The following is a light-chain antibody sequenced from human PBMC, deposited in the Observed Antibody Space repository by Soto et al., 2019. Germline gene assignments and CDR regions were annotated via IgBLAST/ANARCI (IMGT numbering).Light chain of an antibody. J-gene: IGKJ2*01. CDR2: AAS. CDR3: QQYNSAPIYT. Sequence: DIQMTQSPSSLSASVGDRVTITCRASQGISNYLAWYQQKPGKVPKLLIYAASTSQLGVPSRFSCSESGTEFTLTISSLQPEDVATYYCQQYNSAPIYTFGQGTKLEIK. V-gene: IGKV1-27*01. CDR1: QGISNY.